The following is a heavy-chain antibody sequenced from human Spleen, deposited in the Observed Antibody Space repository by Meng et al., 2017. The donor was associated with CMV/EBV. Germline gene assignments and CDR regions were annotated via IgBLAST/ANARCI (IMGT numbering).Heavy chain of an antibody. D-gene: IGHD3-10*01. Sequence: GGSLRLSCAASGFTFDDYTMHWVRQAPGKGLEWVSLISWDGGSTYYADSVKGRFTISRDNSKNSLYLQMNSLRVEDTALYYCVKDILFGGSGAGGGDYWGQGTPVTVSS. CDR3: VKDILFGGSGAGGGDY. CDR1: GFTFDDYT. V-gene: IGHV3-43*01. CDR2: ISWDGGST. J-gene: IGHJ4*02.